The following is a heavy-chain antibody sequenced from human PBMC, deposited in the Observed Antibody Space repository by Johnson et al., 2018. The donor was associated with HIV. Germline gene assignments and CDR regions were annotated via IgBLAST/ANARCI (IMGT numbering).Heavy chain of an antibody. D-gene: IGHD3-22*01. V-gene: IGHV3-30*02. Sequence: QVQLVESGGGVVQPGGSLRLSCAASGFTFSTYGMHWVRQAPGKGLEWVAFIRYDGSNKYYADSVKGRFTISRDNSKNTLYLQMNSLRAEDTAVYYCAKDLSDSSGYHDAFDIWGQGTMVTFSS. CDR2: IRYDGSNK. CDR1: GFTFSTYG. CDR3: AKDLSDSSGYHDAFDI. J-gene: IGHJ3*02.